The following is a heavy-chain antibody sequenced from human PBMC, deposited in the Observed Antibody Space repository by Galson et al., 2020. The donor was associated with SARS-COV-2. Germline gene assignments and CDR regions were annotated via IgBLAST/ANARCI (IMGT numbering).Heavy chain of an antibody. CDR2: IYSSGST. CDR1: GGSIISYY. CDR3: ARDASGWSFDDAFDV. Sequence: SSETLSLTCTVSGGSIISYYWTWIRQPAGKVLEWIGRIYSSGSTNFNPSLESRVTMSVDMSKSQFSLRLSSVTAADTAIYYCARDASGWSFDDAFDVWGQGTMVTVSS. V-gene: IGHV4-4*07. J-gene: IGHJ3*01. D-gene: IGHD6-19*01.